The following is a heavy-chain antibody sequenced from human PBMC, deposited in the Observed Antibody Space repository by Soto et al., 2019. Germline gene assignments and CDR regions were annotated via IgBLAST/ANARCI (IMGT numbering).Heavy chain of an antibody. CDR2: IWSGGSNE. J-gene: IGHJ4*02. Sequence: ESGGGVVQPGRSLRLSCAASGFTFSSYGMHWVRQAPGKGLEWVAVIWSGGSNENYADSVKGRLTISRDNSKNMLYLQMNSLRAEDTAVYYCARGPGTSYFDYWGQGSLVTVSS. V-gene: IGHV3-33*01. CDR1: GFTFSSYG. D-gene: IGHD2-2*01. CDR3: ARGPGTSYFDY.